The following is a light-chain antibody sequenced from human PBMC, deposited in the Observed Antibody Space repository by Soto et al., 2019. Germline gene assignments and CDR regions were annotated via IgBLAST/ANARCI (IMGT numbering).Light chain of an antibody. J-gene: IGKJ1*01. V-gene: IGKV3-20*01. Sequence: EVVLTQSPGTLSLSPGERATLSCRASQRISFNYLAWYQQKPGQAPSLLIYGTSSRATGIPDRFSGSGSGTDFTLTISRLEPEDFAVYYCHQYNTSPRTFGQGTKVEIK. CDR2: GTS. CDR3: HQYNTSPRT. CDR1: QRISFNY.